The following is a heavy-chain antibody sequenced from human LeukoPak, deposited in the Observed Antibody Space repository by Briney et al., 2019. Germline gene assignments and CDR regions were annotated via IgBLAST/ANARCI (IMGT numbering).Heavy chain of an antibody. CDR2: ISYDGSNK. V-gene: IGHV3-30-3*01. D-gene: IGHD2-2*01. J-gene: IGHJ4*02. CDR1: GFTFSSYA. CDR3: ASYCSSTRCYGGFDY. Sequence: GGSLRLSCAASGFTFSSYAMHWVRQAPGKGLEWVAVISYDGSNKYYADSVKGRFTISRDNSKNTLYLQMNSLRAEDTAVYYCASYCSSTRCYGGFDYWGQGTLVTVSS.